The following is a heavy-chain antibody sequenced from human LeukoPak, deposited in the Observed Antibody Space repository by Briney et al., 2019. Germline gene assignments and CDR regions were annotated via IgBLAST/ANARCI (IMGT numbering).Heavy chain of an antibody. J-gene: IGHJ4*02. CDR1: GFTVSSNY. D-gene: IGHD5-18*01. V-gene: IGHV3-53*01. CDR3: ARDGGYSYGYSFDY. CDR2: IYSGGST. Sequence: GGSLRLSCAASGFTVSSNYMSWVRQAPGKGLEWVSVIYSGGSTYYADSVKGRFTISRDNSKNTLYLQMNSLRAEDTAVYYCARDGGYSYGYSFDYWGQGTLVTVSS.